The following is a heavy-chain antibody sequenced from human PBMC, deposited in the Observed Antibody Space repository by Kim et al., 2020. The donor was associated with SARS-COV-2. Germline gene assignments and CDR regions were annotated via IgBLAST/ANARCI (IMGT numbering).Heavy chain of an antibody. CDR2: IFHSGKT. CDR1: GVSVGTNNW. J-gene: IGHJ4*02. Sequence: SETLSLTCAVSGVSVGTNNWRRLVRHSPGKGLELFGEIFHSGKTNYNLSLKSLFTLPVDKSKNHFSLKLTSLTAADTGIYYFARDTVTTGFDVWGQGTLVTVSS. CDR3: ARDTVTTGFDV. D-gene: IGHD4-17*01. V-gene: IGHV4-4*02.